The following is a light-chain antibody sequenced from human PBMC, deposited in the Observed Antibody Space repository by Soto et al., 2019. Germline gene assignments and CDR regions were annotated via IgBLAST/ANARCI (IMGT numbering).Light chain of an antibody. J-gene: IGLJ1*01. Sequence: QSVLTQPPSASGSPGQSVTISCTGTSSDIGGYTYVSWYQHHPGKAPKLMIYEVNKRPSGVPDRFSGSKSGNTASLTVSGLQAEDGADYYCTSFAGSNSYGFGTGTKVTVL. CDR3: TSFAGSNSYG. CDR1: SSDIGGYTY. CDR2: EVN. V-gene: IGLV2-8*01.